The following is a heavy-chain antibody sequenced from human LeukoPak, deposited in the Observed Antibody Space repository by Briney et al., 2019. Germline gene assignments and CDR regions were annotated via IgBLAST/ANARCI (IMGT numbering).Heavy chain of an antibody. D-gene: IGHD3-10*01. CDR1: GFTFSSYG. V-gene: IGHV3-30*18. CDR2: ISYDGSNK. CDR3: AKDDGYGGGVID. Sequence: GRSLRLSCAASGFTFSSYGMLWVRQAPGKGLEWVAVISYDGSNKYYADSVKGRFTISRDNSKNTLYLQMNSLRAEDTAVYYCAKDDGYGGGVIDWGQGTLVTVSS. J-gene: IGHJ4*02.